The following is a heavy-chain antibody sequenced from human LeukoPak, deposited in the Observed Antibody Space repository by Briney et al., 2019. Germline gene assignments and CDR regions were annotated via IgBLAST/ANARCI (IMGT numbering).Heavy chain of an antibody. V-gene: IGHV3-49*04. D-gene: IGHD1-26*01. CDR1: GFTFSDYY. CDR2: IRSKAYGGTT. J-gene: IGHJ3*02. Sequence: SLRLSCAASGFTFSDYYMSWVRQAPGKGLEWVGFIRSKAYGGTTEYAASVRGRFTISRDDSKSISYLQMNSLKTEDTAVYYCTRGTGIVGATGTFDIWGQGTMVTVSS. CDR3: TRGTGIVGATGTFDI.